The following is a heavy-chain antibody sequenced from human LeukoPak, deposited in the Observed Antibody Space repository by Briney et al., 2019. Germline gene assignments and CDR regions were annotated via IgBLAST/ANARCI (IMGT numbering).Heavy chain of an antibody. CDR2: ISGSGGST. J-gene: IGHJ4*02. Sequence: PGGSLRLSCAASGFTFSSYAMSWVRQAPGKGLEWVSAISGSGGSTYYADSVKGRFTISRDNSKNTLYLQMNSLRAEDTAVYYCARDRPGYCSGGSRYYQFDYWGQGTLVTVSS. CDR1: GFTFSSYA. V-gene: IGHV3-23*01. CDR3: ARDRPGYCSGGSRYYQFDY. D-gene: IGHD2-15*01.